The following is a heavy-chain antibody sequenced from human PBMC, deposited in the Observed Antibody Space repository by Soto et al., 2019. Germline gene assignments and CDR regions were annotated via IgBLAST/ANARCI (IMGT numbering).Heavy chain of an antibody. CDR3: ATVTTTLGAVDM. J-gene: IGHJ3*02. Sequence: QVQMVESGGGVVQPGRSLRLSCAVSGFTYHWVRQAPGKGLEWVAVISYDGSNKYYADSVKGRVTISRDNSKNTLYLQMNSLKPEDTAVYYCATVTTTLGAVDMWGQGTMVTVSS. CDR2: ISYDGSNK. CDR1: GFTY. D-gene: IGHD3-22*01. V-gene: IGHV3-30-3*01.